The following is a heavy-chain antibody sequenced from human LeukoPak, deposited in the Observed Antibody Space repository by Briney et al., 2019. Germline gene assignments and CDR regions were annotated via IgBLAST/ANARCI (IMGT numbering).Heavy chain of an antibody. CDR2: ISSSSSYI. CDR1: GFTFSSYS. D-gene: IGHD2-2*01. J-gene: IGHJ5*02. CDR3: ARDGPGYCSPTSCSDNWFDP. V-gene: IGHV3-21*04. Sequence: PGGSLRLSCAASGFTFSSYSMNWVRQAPGKGLEWVSSISSSSSYIYYADSVKGRFTISRDDAKNSLYLQMNSLRSDDTAVYICARDGPGYCSPTSCSDNWFDPWGQGALVTVSS.